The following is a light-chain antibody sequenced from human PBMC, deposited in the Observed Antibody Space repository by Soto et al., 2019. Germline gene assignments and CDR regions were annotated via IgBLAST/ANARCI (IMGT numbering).Light chain of an antibody. Sequence: EIVMTQSPVTLSVSPGERATVSCRASQSVSSNLAWYQQKPGQAPRLLFYAASTRATGIPARFSGSGSGTEFTLTISSLQSEDCAVYYCQQYHIWPYTFGQGTKLEIK. CDR2: AAS. CDR3: QQYHIWPYT. CDR1: QSVSSN. J-gene: IGKJ2*01. V-gene: IGKV3-15*01.